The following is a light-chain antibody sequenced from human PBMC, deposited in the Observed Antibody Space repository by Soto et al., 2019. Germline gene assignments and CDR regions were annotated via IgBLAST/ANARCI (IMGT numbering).Light chain of an antibody. V-gene: IGKV4-1*01. CDR3: QQYYSTPLT. J-gene: IGKJ4*01. CDR1: QSVLYSSNNKNY. CDR2: SGS. Sequence: DIVMTQSPDSLAVSLGERATINCKSSQSVLYSSNNKNYLAWFQQKPGQPPKLLIYSGSNRECGVPDRFSASGSGRDCRLSISSLQAEDAAVYYCQQYYSTPLTFGGGTKLEIK.